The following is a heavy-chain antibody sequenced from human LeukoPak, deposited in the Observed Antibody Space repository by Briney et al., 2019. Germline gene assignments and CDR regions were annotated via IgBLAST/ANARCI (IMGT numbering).Heavy chain of an antibody. V-gene: IGHV4-59*08. CDR2: IYYSGST. D-gene: IGHD6-19*01. CDR1: GGSISSYY. CDR3: ARNMYSSGWYSFDY. Sequence: SETLSLTCTVSGGSISSYYWSWIRQPPRKGLEWIGYIYYSGSTNYNPSLKSRVTISVDTSKNQFSLKLSSVTAADTAVYYCARNMYSSGWYSFDYWGQGTLVTVSS. J-gene: IGHJ4*02.